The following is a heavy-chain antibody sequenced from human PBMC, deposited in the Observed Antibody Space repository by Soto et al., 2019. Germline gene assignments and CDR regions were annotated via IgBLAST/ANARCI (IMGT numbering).Heavy chain of an antibody. J-gene: IGHJ3*02. Sequence: PGGSLRLSCAASGFTFSSYDMHWVRQATGKGLEWVSAIGTAGDTYYPGSVKGRFTISRENAKNSLYLQMNSLRAEDTAVYYCARERGYDSTRNDAFDIWGQGTMVTVS. CDR3: ARERGYDSTRNDAFDI. CDR2: IGTAGDT. CDR1: GFTFSSYD. D-gene: IGHD3-22*01. V-gene: IGHV3-13*01.